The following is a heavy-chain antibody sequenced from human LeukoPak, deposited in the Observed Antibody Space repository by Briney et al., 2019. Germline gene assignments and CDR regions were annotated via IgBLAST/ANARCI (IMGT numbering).Heavy chain of an antibody. V-gene: IGHV4-39*07. CDR2: IYYSGST. Sequence: PSETLSLTCTVPGGSISSSSYYWGWIRQPPGKGLERIGSIYYSGSTYYNPSLKSRVTISVDTSKNQFSLRLPSVTAADTAVYYCARGDLYDGGGRNWFDPWGQGTLVTVSS. CDR1: GGSISSSSYY. D-gene: IGHD3-16*01. CDR3: ARGDLYDGGGRNWFDP. J-gene: IGHJ5*02.